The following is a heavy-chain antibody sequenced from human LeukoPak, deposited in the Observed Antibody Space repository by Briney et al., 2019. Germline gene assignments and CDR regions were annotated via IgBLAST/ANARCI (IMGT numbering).Heavy chain of an antibody. CDR1: GFTFSSYS. V-gene: IGHV3-21*01. CDR3: ARDKEWLYYFDY. J-gene: IGHJ4*02. Sequence: GRSLRLSCAASGFTFSSYSMNWVRQAPGKGLEWVSSISSSSSYIYYADSVKGRFTISRDNSKNTLYLQMNSLRAEDTAVYYCARDKEWLYYFDYWGQGTLVTVSS. D-gene: IGHD6-19*01. CDR2: ISSSSSYI.